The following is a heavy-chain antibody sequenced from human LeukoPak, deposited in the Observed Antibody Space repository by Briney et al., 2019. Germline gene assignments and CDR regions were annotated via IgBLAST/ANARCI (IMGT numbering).Heavy chain of an antibody. V-gene: IGHV4-59*12. Sequence: SETLSLTCIVSGGSIRNYYWNWIRQPPGKGLEWIGYIFYSGTINYNPSLKSRATISVDRSKNQFSLKLSSVTAADTAVYYCARGGTVDDAFDIWGQGTIVTVSS. J-gene: IGHJ3*02. CDR2: IFYSGTI. CDR1: GGSIRNYY. CDR3: ARGGTVDDAFDI. D-gene: IGHD4-23*01.